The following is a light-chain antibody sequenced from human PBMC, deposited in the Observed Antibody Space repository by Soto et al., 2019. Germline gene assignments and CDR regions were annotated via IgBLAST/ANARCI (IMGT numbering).Light chain of an antibody. Sequence: QSVLTQPASVSGSPGQSITISCTGTGSDVGGYNYVSWYQQHPGKAPKVMIYDVSNRPSGVSNRFSGSKSGNTASLTISGLQAEDDADYYCSSYTSASTPLVFGGGTKLTVL. CDR1: GSDVGGYNY. V-gene: IGLV2-14*01. CDR3: SSYTSASTPLV. J-gene: IGLJ2*01. CDR2: DVS.